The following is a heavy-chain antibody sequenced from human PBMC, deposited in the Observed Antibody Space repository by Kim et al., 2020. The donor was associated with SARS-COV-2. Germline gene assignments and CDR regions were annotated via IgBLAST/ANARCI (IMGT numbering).Heavy chain of an antibody. D-gene: IGHD6-13*01. CDR3: ATEVIAAAGADY. V-gene: IGHV1-24*01. J-gene: IGHJ4*02. CDR1: GYTLTELS. CDR2: FDPEDGET. Sequence: ASVKVSCKVSGYTLTELSMHWVRQAPGKGLEWMGGFDPEDGETSYAQKFQGRVTMTEDTSTDTAYMELSSLRSEDTAVYYCATEVIAAAGADYWGQGTLVTVSP.